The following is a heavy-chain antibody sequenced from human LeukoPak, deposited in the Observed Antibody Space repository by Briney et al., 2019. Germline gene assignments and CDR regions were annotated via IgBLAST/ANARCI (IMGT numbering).Heavy chain of an antibody. CDR3: ATGSRELLWFGDDAFDI. CDR2: IYYSGST. V-gene: IGHV4-39*07. D-gene: IGHD3-10*01. Sequence: SETLSLTCTVSGGSISSSSYSWGWIRQPPGKGLEWIGSIYYSGSTYYNPSLKSRVTISVDTSKNQFSLKLSSVTAADTAVYYCATGSRELLWFGDDAFDIWGQGTMVTVSS. CDR1: GGSISSSSYS. J-gene: IGHJ3*02.